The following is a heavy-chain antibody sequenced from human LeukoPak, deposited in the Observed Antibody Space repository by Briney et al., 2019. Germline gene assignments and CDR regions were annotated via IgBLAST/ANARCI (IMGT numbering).Heavy chain of an antibody. V-gene: IGHV3-23*01. Sequence: TGRSLRLSCAASGFTFSTYAMHWVRQAPGKGLEWVSAISVSGNTYHADSVKGRFTISRDSSKNTLYLQMNRLRAEDAAVYYCAKAPVTTCSGAYCYPFDYWGQGTLVTVSS. J-gene: IGHJ4*02. CDR2: ISVSGNT. D-gene: IGHD2-21*01. CDR3: AKAPVTTCSGAYCYPFDY. CDR1: GFTFSTYA.